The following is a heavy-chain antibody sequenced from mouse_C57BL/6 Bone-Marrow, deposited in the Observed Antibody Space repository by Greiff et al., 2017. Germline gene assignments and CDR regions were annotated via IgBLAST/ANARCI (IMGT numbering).Heavy chain of an antibody. J-gene: IGHJ3*01. Sequence: EVKLVESGEGLVKPGGSLKLSCAASGFTFSSYAMSWVRQTPEKRLEWVAYISSGGDYIYYADTVKGRFTISRDNARNTLYLQMSSLKSEDTAMYYCTRDRYYGSSYLAWFAYWGQGTLVTVSA. CDR3: TRDRYYGSSYLAWFAY. CDR2: ISSGGDYI. D-gene: IGHD1-1*01. CDR1: GFTFSSYA. V-gene: IGHV5-9-1*02.